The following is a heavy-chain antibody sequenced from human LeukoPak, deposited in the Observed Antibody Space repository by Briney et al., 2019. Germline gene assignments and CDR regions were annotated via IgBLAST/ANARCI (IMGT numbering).Heavy chain of an antibody. Sequence: SETLSLTCTVSGGSISSYYWSWIRQPPGKGLEWIGYIYYSGSTNYNPSLKSRVTISVDTSKNQFSLKLSSVTAADTAVYYCARLNCYDSSGYYREAFDIWGQGTMVTVSS. CDR2: IYYSGST. CDR3: ARLNCYDSSGYYREAFDI. CDR1: GGSISSYY. V-gene: IGHV4-59*08. J-gene: IGHJ3*02. D-gene: IGHD3-22*01.